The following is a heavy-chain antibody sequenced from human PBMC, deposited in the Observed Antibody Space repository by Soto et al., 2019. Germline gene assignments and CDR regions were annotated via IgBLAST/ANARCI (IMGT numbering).Heavy chain of an antibody. Sequence: PGGSLRLCCAASGFTFSSYSMNWVRQAPGKGLEWVSSISSSSSYIYYADSVKGRFTISRDNAKNSLYLQMNSLRAEDTAVYYCARDAYMRAARPGLAGYFDYWGQGTLVTVSS. CDR1: GFTFSSYS. D-gene: IGHD6-6*01. J-gene: IGHJ4*02. CDR3: ARDAYMRAARPGLAGYFDY. V-gene: IGHV3-21*01. CDR2: ISSSSSYI.